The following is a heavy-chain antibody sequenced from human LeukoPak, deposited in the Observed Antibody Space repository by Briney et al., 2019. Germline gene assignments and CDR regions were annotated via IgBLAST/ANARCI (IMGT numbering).Heavy chain of an antibody. CDR1: GFTFSSYW. J-gene: IGHJ4*02. Sequence: PGGSLRLSCAASGFTFSSYWMHWVRQAPGKGLVWVSRINSDGSSTIYADSVKGRLTISRDNAKNTLYLQMNSLRAEDPAVYYCARLDGNHNFWGQGTLVTVSS. CDR2: INSDGSST. CDR3: ARLDGNHNF. V-gene: IGHV3-74*01. D-gene: IGHD4-23*01.